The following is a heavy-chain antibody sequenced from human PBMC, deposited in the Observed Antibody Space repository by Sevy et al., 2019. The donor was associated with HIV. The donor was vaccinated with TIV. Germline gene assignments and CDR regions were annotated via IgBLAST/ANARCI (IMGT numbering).Heavy chain of an antibody. J-gene: IGHJ4*02. CDR1: GFTFNSFA. CDR3: AKKMGGGSGMAFLVDF. V-gene: IGHV3-23*01. D-gene: IGHD5-18*01. Sequence: GGSLRLSCAASGFTFNSFAMGWVRQAPGKGLDWISVISGTGDYTYYADSVKGRFTISRDNSKNTLFLQTNSLRAEDTAIFYCAKKMGGGSGMAFLVDFWGQGTLVTVSS. CDR2: ISGTGDYT.